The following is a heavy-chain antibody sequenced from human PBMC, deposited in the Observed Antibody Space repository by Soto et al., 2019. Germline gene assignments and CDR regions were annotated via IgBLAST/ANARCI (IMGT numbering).Heavy chain of an antibody. V-gene: IGHV3-23*01. J-gene: IGHJ4*02. CDR1: GFTFSSFD. D-gene: IGHD2-15*01. Sequence: GGSLRLSCAASGFTFSSFDMTWVRQAPGKGLEWVSTVSNSGLTTYYADSVKGRFTISRDNSKNTLFLQMNSLRAEDTAVYYCAKRYCSGAYCALFDYWGQGTLVTVSS. CDR2: VSNSGLTT. CDR3: AKRYCSGAYCALFDY.